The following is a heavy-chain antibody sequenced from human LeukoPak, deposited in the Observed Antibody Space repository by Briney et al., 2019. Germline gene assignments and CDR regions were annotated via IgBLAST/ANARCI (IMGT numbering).Heavy chain of an antibody. D-gene: IGHD4-11*01. CDR3: AKDAQRGFDYSNSLQY. CDR2: IWSDGTNQ. V-gene: IGHV3-33*06. J-gene: IGHJ4*02. Sequence: GGSLRLSCAASGFTFSHYAMHWVRQAPGKGLEWVAVIWSDGTNQYYADSVRGRFTIYRDDFQKRVFLQMNSLRVEDTALYYCAKDAQRGFDYSNSLQYWGQGALATVSS. CDR1: GFTFSHYA.